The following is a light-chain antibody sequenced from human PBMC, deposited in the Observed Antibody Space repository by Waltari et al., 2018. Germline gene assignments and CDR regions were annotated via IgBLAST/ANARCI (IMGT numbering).Light chain of an antibody. Sequence: QSVLTQPPSVSGAPGQRVTISCTGRSPNIGAGYDVHWYQQLPGTAPNLPIYGNSNRPSWVPDLCSVSKSGTSASLAITGLLAEDVADYYRQSSDCSLCGSVFGGGTQLTVL. V-gene: IGLV1-40*01. CDR2: GNS. CDR3: QSSDCSLCGSV. J-gene: IGLJ7*01. CDR1: SPNIGAGYD.